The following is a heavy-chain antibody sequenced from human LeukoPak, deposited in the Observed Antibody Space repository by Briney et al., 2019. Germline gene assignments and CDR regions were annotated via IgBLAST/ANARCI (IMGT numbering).Heavy chain of an antibody. V-gene: IGHV4-38-2*01. CDR2: IYHSGST. Sequence: SETLSLTCAVCGYSISSGYYWGWIRQPPGKGLEWIGSIYHSGSTYYNPSLKSRVTISVDTSKNQFSLKLSSVTAADTAVYYCARLDTAMVSFDYWGQGTLVTVSS. J-gene: IGHJ4*02. D-gene: IGHD5-18*01. CDR1: GYSISSGYY. CDR3: ARLDTAMVSFDY.